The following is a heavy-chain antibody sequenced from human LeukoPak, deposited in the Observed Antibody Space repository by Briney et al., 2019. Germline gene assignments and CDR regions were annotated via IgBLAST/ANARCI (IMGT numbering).Heavy chain of an antibody. V-gene: IGHV3-23*01. J-gene: IGHJ4*02. Sequence: GGSLRLSCAASGFTFSSYGMSWVRQAPGKGLEWVSAISGSGGSTYYADSVKGRFTISRDNSKNTLYLQMNSLRAEDTAVYYCARRRDLYSGSYYPFDYWGQGTLVTVSS. CDR1: GFTFSSYG. CDR3: ARRRDLYSGSYYPFDY. CDR2: ISGSGGST. D-gene: IGHD1-26*01.